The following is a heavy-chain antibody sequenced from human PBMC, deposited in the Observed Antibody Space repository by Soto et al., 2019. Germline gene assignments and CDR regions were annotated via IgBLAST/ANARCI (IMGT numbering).Heavy chain of an antibody. Sequence: GSLRLSCAASGFTFSDRYMHWVRQAPEKGLEWVATIKQNGNDKYYVDSVKGRSTISRDNAKNSLFLHVSSLGVEDTAVYYCVRGAGLVFDYWGQGTVVTVSS. CDR3: VRGAGLVFDY. D-gene: IGHD6-6*01. CDR1: GFTFSDRY. J-gene: IGHJ4*02. V-gene: IGHV3-7*01. CDR2: IKQNGNDK.